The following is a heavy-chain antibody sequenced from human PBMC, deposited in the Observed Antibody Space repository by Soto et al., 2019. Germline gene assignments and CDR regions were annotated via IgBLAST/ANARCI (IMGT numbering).Heavy chain of an antibody. CDR3: AREGVDYDILTAYYFDY. CDR2: INAGNGNT. CDR1: GYTFTSYA. Sequence: ASVKVSCKASGYTFTSYAMHWVRQAPGQRLEWMGWINAGNGNTKYSQKFQGRVTITRDTSASTAYMELSSLRSEDTAVYYCAREGVDYDILTAYYFDYWGQGTLVTVYS. J-gene: IGHJ4*02. V-gene: IGHV1-3*01. D-gene: IGHD3-9*01.